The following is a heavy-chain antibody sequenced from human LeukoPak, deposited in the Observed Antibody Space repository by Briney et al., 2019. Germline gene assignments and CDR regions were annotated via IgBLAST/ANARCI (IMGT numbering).Heavy chain of an antibody. D-gene: IGHD5-12*01. CDR3: ASAGIEAIAAFDI. Sequence: SVKVSCKASGGTFSSYTISWVRQAPGQGLEWMGRIIPILGIANYAQKFQGRVTITADKSTSTAYMELSSLRSEDTAVYYCASAGIEAIAAFDIWGQGTMVTVSS. J-gene: IGHJ3*02. CDR2: IIPILGIA. V-gene: IGHV1-69*02. CDR1: GGTFSSYT.